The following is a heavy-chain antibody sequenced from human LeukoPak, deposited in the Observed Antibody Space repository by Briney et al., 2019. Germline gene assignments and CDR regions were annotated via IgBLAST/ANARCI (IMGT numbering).Heavy chain of an antibody. Sequence: SETLSLTCTVSGGSIITNTWWAWVRQPPGKGLEWIGEIYHGGSTNYRPSLKRRVTISVDKSKNQVSLNLTSVTAADTAVYFCAREIYGSGTYYYYNYGMDVWGKGTTVTVSA. V-gene: IGHV4-4*02. CDR1: GGSIITNTW. J-gene: IGHJ6*04. CDR3: AREIYGSGTYYYYNYGMDV. D-gene: IGHD3-10*01. CDR2: IYHGGST.